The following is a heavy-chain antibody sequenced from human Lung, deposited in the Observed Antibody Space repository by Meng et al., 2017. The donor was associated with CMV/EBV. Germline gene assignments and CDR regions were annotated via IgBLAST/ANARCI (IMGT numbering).Heavy chain of an antibody. J-gene: IGHJ3*02. CDR1: GFTFSSYA. CDR3: ASGKHRIAVAGSAFDI. V-gene: IGHV3-30-3*01. Sequence: GGSXRLXXAASGFTFSSYAMHWVRQAPGKGLEWVAVISYDGSNKYYADSVKGRFTISRDNSKNTLYLQMNSLRAEDTAVYYCASGKHRIAVAGSAFDIWGQGXMVTVSS. CDR2: ISYDGSNK. D-gene: IGHD6-19*01.